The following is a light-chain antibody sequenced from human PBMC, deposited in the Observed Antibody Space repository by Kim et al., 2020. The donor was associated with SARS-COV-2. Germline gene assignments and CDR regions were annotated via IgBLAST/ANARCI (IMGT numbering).Light chain of an antibody. CDR3: ATWDSSLSVGV. V-gene: IGLV1-51*01. CDR2: DND. J-gene: IGLJ3*02. CDR1: RSNIGNNP. Sequence: QSVLTQPPSVSAAPGQKVTISCSGSRSNIGNNPVSWYQQFTGTAPKLITYDNDKRPSGIPDRFSSSKSGTSATLGITGLRTGDEADYYCATWDSSLSVGVFGGGTKVTVL.